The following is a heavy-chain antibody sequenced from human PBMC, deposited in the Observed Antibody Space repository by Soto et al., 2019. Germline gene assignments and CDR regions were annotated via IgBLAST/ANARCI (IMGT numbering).Heavy chain of an antibody. D-gene: IGHD3-10*01. V-gene: IGHV4-59*01. J-gene: IGHJ6*03. Sequence: PSETLSLTCTVSGGSISNYYWGWIRQPPGKRLEWIGYISYSGSTDYNPSLKGRVAMSVDTSKNQFSLELSSVTAADTAVYYCAREGSMVRGVANMDVWGKGTKVTVSS. CDR3: AREGSMVRGVANMDV. CDR2: ISYSGST. CDR1: GGSISNYY.